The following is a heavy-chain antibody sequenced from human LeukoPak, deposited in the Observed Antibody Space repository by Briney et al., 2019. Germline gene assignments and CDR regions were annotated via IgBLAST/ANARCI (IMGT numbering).Heavy chain of an antibody. Sequence: PGGSLRLSCAASGFTFSSYWMSWVRQAPGKGLEWVANIKQDGSEKYYVDSVKGRFTISRDNAKNSLYLQMNSLRAEDTAVYYCARASPIYDYVWGSYRYPYYFDYWGQGTLVTVSS. J-gene: IGHJ4*02. CDR2: IKQDGSEK. CDR1: GFTFSSYW. D-gene: IGHD3-16*02. V-gene: IGHV3-7*01. CDR3: ARASPIYDYVWGSYRYPYYFDY.